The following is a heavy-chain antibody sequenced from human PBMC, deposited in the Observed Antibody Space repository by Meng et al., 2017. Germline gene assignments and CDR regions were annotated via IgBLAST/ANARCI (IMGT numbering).Heavy chain of an antibody. J-gene: IGHJ5*02. CDR1: GGSFSGYY. D-gene: IGHD3-10*01. Sequence: SETLSLTCAVYGGSFSGYYWSWIRQPPGKGLEWIGEINHSGSTNYNPPLKRRVTISVDTSKNQFSLKLSSVTAADTAVYYCARGGLLWFGELLHAYDRWFDPWGQGTLVTVSS. CDR3: ARGGLLWFGELLHAYDRWFDP. CDR2: INHSGST. V-gene: IGHV4-34*01.